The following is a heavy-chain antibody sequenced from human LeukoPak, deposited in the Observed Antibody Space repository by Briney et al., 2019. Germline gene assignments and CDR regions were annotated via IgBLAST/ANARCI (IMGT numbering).Heavy chain of an antibody. Sequence: GRSLRLSCAASGFTFSSYGMHWVRQAPGKGLEWVAVISYDGSNKYYADSVKGRFTISRDNSKNTLYLQMNSLRAEDTAVYYCASLALLDVWGQGTTVTVSS. CDR3: ASLALLDV. V-gene: IGHV3-30*03. J-gene: IGHJ6*02. CDR2: ISYDGSNK. CDR1: GFTFSSYG. D-gene: IGHD2-15*01.